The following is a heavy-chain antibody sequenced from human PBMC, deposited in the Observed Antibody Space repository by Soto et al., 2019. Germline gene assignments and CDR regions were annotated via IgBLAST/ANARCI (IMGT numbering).Heavy chain of an antibody. CDR1: GYTFTTYW. D-gene: IGHD5-12*01. V-gene: IGHV5-51*01. CDR3: TRLYSGYTGAY. Sequence: GESLKISCKGSGYTFTTYWIAWVRQMPGKGLEWMGMIYPSDSDTRYSPSFQGQVTISADKSINTAYLQWSSLQASDTAVYYCTRLYSGYTGAYWGQGTLVTVSS. J-gene: IGHJ4*02. CDR2: IYPSDSDT.